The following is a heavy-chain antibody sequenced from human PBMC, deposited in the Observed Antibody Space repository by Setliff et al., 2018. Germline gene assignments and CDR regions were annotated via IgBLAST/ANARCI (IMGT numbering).Heavy chain of an antibody. D-gene: IGHD3-3*01. J-gene: IGHJ4*02. CDR2: ISGSGGNT. Sequence: PGGSLRLSCAASGFTFDDYVMSWVRQAPGKGLEWVSGISGSGGNTQYADSVKGRFTISRDNSKNTLSLQMYSLRTEDTALYYCARERHLLSTVVIFGLFDFWGQGALVTVSS. CDR3: ARERHLLSTVVIFGLFDF. V-gene: IGHV3-23*01. CDR1: GFTFDDYV.